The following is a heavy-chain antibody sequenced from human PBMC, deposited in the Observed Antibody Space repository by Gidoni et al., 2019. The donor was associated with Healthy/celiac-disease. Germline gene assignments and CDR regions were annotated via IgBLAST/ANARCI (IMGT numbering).Heavy chain of an antibody. V-gene: IGHV4-39*01. J-gene: IGHJ4*02. Sequence: QLQLQESVPGLVKPSETLSLTCTVSGGSISSSSYYWGWISQPPGKGLEWIGSIYYSGSTYYNPSLKSRVTISVDTSKNQFSLKLSSVTAADTAVYYCARLTVVAASPFDYWGQGTLVTVSS. CDR3: ARLTVVAASPFDY. D-gene: IGHD2-15*01. CDR2: IYYSGST. CDR1: GGSISSSSYY.